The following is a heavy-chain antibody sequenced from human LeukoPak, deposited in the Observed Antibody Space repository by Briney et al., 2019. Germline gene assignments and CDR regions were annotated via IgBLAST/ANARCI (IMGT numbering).Heavy chain of an antibody. CDR1: GGTFSSYA. V-gene: IGHV1-69*01. CDR3: ARDLLSPGVTTGVDAFVI. CDR2: IIPIFGTA. Sequence: SVKLSCKASGGTFSSYAISWVRQAPGQGLEWMGGIIPIFGTANYAQKFQGRVTITADESTSTAYMELSSLRSEDTAVYYCARDLLSPGVTTGVDAFVIWGQGTMVTVSS. D-gene: IGHD4-17*01. J-gene: IGHJ3*02.